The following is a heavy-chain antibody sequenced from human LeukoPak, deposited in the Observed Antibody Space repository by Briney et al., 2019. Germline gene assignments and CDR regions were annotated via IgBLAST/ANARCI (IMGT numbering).Heavy chain of an antibody. J-gene: IGHJ6*02. D-gene: IGHD3-9*01. CDR2: INHSGST. Sequence: SETLSLTCAVYGGSFSGYYWSWLRQPPGKGLEWIGEINHSGSTNYNPSLKSRVTISVDTSKNQFSLKLSSVTAADTAVYYCARGAILRYFVWLSFYGMDVWGQGTTVTVSS. CDR3: ARGAILRYFVWLSFYGMDV. CDR1: GGSFSGYY. V-gene: IGHV4-34*01.